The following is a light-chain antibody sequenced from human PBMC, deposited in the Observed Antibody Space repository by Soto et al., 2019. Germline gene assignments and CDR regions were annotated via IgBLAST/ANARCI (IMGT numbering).Light chain of an antibody. CDR2: EVS. CDR3: SSYTSSSTYV. CDR1: SSDVGGYNY. J-gene: IGLJ1*01. Sequence: QSALTQPASVSGSPGQSITLSCTGTSSDVGGYNYVSWYQHHPGKAPKLMIYEVSNRPSGVSHRFSGSKSGNTASLTISGLQAEDEADYYCSSYTSSSTYVFGTGTKVTVL. V-gene: IGLV2-14*01.